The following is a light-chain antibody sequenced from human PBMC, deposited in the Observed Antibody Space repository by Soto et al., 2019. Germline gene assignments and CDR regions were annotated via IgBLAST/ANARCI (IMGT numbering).Light chain of an antibody. CDR1: QSLSSRY. V-gene: IGKV3-20*01. Sequence: EIVLTQSPGTLSLSPGERATLSCRASQSLSSRYLAWYQQKPGQAPRLLIYATSSRATGILNRFSGSGSGTEFTLTIIRLEPEDFAVYYCQQYGSSQITFGQGTRLEIK. CDR3: QQYGSSQIT. CDR2: ATS. J-gene: IGKJ5*01.